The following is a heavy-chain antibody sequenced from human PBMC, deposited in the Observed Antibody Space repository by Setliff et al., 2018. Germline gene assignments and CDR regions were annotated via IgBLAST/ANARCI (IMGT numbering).Heavy chain of an antibody. Sequence: SVKVSCKASGGTFSNYCISWVRQAPGQGLEWMGGIMPKFGTPNRSQKSQGRVTITADESTSTAYMKLSGLTSEDTAVYYCASHFLTVMKYYYYMDVWGKGTTVTVSS. D-gene: IGHD5-18*01. CDR1: GGTFSNYC. J-gene: IGHJ6*03. V-gene: IGHV1-69*13. CDR2: IMPKFGTP. CDR3: ASHFLTVMKYYYYMDV.